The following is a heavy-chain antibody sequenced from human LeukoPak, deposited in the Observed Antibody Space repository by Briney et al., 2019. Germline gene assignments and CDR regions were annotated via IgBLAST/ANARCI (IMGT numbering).Heavy chain of an antibody. CDR2: VNAGNGNT. D-gene: IGHD6-13*01. J-gene: IGHJ6*04. CDR1: GYTFTSYA. CDR3: ARGYIAAAYYYGMDV. Sequence: ASVKVSCKASGYTFTSYAMHWVRQAPGQRLEWMGWVNAGNGNTKYSQKFQGRVTITRDTSASTAYMELSSLRSEDTAVYYCARGYIAAAYYYGMDVWGKGTMVTVSS. V-gene: IGHV1-3*01.